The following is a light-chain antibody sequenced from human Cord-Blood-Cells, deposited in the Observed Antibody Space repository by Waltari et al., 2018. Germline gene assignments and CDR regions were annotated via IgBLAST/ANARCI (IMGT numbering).Light chain of an antibody. CDR1: HFVEQY. CDR3: QAWDSSSVV. J-gene: IGLJ2*01. CDR2: QDS. Sequence: SYELPQPPSVSVSPGQPACITCPGHHFVEQYACWYQQKPGQAPVLVIYQDSKRPSGIPERFSGSNSGNTATLTISGTQAMDEADYYCQAWDSSSVVFGGGTKLTVL. V-gene: IGLV3-1*01.